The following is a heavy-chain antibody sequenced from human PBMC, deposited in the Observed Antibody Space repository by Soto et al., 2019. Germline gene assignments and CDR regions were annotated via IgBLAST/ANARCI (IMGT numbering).Heavy chain of an antibody. CDR1: GITFSSSV. V-gene: IGHV3-23*01. CDR3: AKNFRDCPKSACYFY. Sequence: EVQLLESGGGLVQPGGSLRLSCAASGITFSSSVMTWVRQAPGKGLEWISVITGDGGVTYYADFAKGRFTISRDNFKNTVFLQMNSLRAEDTAVYYCAKNFRDCPKSACYFYWGQGTRVTVSS. D-gene: IGHD2-15*01. J-gene: IGHJ4*02. CDR2: ITGDGGVT.